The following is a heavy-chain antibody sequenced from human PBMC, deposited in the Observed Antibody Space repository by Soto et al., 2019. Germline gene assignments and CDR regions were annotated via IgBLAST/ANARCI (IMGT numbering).Heavy chain of an antibody. Sequence: QVQLVQSGAEVKKPGASVKVSCKASGYTFTGYYMHWVRQAPGQGLEWMGWINPNSGGTNYAQKFQGCVTMTRDTSISTAYMELSRLRSDDTAVYYCARGGIVVVPAAMYYYYGMDVWGQGTTVTVSS. CDR3: ARGGIVVVPAAMYYYYGMDV. CDR1: GYTFTGYY. CDR2: INPNSGGT. V-gene: IGHV1-2*04. D-gene: IGHD2-2*01. J-gene: IGHJ6*02.